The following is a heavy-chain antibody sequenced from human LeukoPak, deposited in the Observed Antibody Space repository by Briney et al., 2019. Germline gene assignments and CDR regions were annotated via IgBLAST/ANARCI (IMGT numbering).Heavy chain of an antibody. V-gene: IGHV4-39*07. J-gene: IGHJ5*02. CDR2: IYYSGST. Sequence: SETLSLTCTVSGGSISSSSYYWGWIRQPPGKGLEWIGSIYYSGSTYYNPSLKSRVTISVDTSKNQFSLKLSSVTAADTAVYYCARAGVVVVPAAHTEPFDPWGQGTLVTVSS. D-gene: IGHD2-2*01. CDR3: ARAGVVVVPAAHTEPFDP. CDR1: GGSISSSSYY.